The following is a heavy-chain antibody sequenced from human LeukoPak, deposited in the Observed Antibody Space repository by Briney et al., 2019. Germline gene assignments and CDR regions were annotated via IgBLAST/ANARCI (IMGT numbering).Heavy chain of an antibody. CDR2: ISGSGGRI. J-gene: IGHJ4*02. Sequence: PGGSLRLSCAASGFTFSSYSMSWVRQAPGKGLEWVSSISGSGGRIDYADSVKGRFTISRDNSKNTLSLQRNSLTAEDTAVYYCAKNPRLEGWIYFDSWGQGILVTVSS. CDR3: AKNPRLEGWIYFDS. CDR1: GFTFSSYS. D-gene: IGHD1-1*01. V-gene: IGHV3-23*01.